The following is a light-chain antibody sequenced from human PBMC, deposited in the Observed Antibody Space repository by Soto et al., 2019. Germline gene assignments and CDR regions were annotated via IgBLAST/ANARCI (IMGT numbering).Light chain of an antibody. CDR1: SSDVGGYNY. CDR3: SSYTSSSTLGV. J-gene: IGLJ3*02. Sequence: QSALTQPASVSGSPGQSITISCTGTSSDVGGYNYVSWYQQHPGKAPKLMIYDVSNRPSGVSNRLSGSKSGNTASLIISGLQDEDEADYYCSSYTSSSTLGVFGGGTKLTVL. V-gene: IGLV2-14*01. CDR2: DVS.